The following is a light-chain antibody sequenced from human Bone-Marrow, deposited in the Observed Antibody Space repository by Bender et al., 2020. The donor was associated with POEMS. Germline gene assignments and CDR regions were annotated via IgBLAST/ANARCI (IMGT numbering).Light chain of an antibody. V-gene: IGLV2-8*01. CDR1: SSDVAAYNY. CDR3: CSFAGVGV. CDR2: EVS. Sequence: QSALTQPPSASGSPGQSVTISCTGTSSDVAAYNYVSWYQQHPGKAPKLMIYEVSKRPSGVPDRFSGSKSGNTASLTISGLQAEDEADYYCCSFAGVGVFGSGTTVTVL. J-gene: IGLJ1*01.